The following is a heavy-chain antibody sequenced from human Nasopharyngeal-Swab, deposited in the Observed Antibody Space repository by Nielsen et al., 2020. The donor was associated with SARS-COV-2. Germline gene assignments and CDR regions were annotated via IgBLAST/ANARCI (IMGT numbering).Heavy chain of an antibody. J-gene: IGHJ6*03. CDR1: GFTFSSYW. V-gene: IGHV3-74*01. CDR2: IKSDGSST. D-gene: IGHD1-1*01. CDR3: AKGTDYYYYYMDV. Sequence: GGSLRLSCAASGFTFSSYWMHWVRQAPGKGLVWVARIKSDGSSTSYADSVKGRFTISRDNAKNTLFLQMNSLRAEDTAVYYCAKGTDYYYYYMDVWGKGTTVTVSS.